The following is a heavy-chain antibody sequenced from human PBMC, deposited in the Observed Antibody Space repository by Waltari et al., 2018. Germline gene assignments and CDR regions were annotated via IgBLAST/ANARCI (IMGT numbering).Heavy chain of an antibody. V-gene: IGHV1-2*02. J-gene: IGHJ3*02. Sequence: QVHLVQSGAEVRKPGASLRASCKTSGYTFSDYYIYWVRQAPGQGLEWMGWINPKSGATNPAQKFQGRVTLTRDTSTSTVYMELRGLTSDDTAIYYCARDLFPNFWSGYGFDIWGQGTKVTVSS. CDR2: INPKSGAT. CDR1: GYTFSDYY. D-gene: IGHD3-3*01. CDR3: ARDLFPNFWSGYGFDI.